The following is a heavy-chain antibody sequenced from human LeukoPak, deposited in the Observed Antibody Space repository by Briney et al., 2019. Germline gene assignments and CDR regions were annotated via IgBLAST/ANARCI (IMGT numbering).Heavy chain of an antibody. J-gene: IGHJ6*02. D-gene: IGHD1-26*01. CDR2: INTNTGNP. CDR1: GYTFTSYG. V-gene: IGHV7-4-1*02. CDR3: ARGRGSSARLGYFYYYIDV. Sequence: ASVKVSCKASGYTFTSYGIHWVRQAPGQGLDWMGWINTNTGNPTHAQGFTGRSVFSLETSVSTSYLQITSLKAEDTAVYYCARGRGSSARLGYFYYYIDVWGQGTTVTVSS.